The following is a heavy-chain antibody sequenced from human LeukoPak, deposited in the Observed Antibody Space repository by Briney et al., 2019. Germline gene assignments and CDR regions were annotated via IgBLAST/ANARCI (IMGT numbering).Heavy chain of an antibody. CDR1: GFTFSSYA. J-gene: IGHJ4*02. CDR2: ISGSGGST. Sequence: PGGSLRLSCAASGFTFSSYAMSWVRQAPGKGLEWVSVISGSGGSTYYADSVKGRFTISRDNSKNTLYLQMNSLRAEDTAVYYCAKDPRYSSGWYMVNYYFDYWGQGTLVTVSS. CDR3: AKDPRYSSGWYMVNYYFDY. V-gene: IGHV3-23*01. D-gene: IGHD6-19*01.